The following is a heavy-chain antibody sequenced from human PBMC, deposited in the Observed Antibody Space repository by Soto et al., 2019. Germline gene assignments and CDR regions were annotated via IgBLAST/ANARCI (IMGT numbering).Heavy chain of an antibody. Sequence: SETLSLTCAVFSASLGDHYWAWIRQSPDKGLEWIGAVHPSGSTDYHPSLKSPITLSFDTSKNQFSLKVASVTAADTAVYFCARGKASGYRFGPRNFCYYGLDVWGPGTTVTVSS. CDR2: VHPSGST. CDR1: SASLGDHY. D-gene: IGHD5-18*01. CDR3: ARGKASGYRFGPRNFCYYGLDV. V-gene: IGHV4-34*01. J-gene: IGHJ6*02.